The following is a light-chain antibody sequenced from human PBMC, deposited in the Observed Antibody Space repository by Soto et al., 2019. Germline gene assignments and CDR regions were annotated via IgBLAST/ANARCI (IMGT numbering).Light chain of an antibody. J-gene: IGLJ1*01. V-gene: IGLV1-40*01. CDR2: GNS. CDR1: NSNIGAGYD. Sequence: QSVLTQPPSVSGAPGQRVTISCTGSNSNIGAGYDVHWYQQLPGTAPKLLIYGNSNRPSGVPDRFSGSKSVTPASLAITGLQAEDEADYYCQSYDNILNGYVFGAGTKVTVL. CDR3: QSYDNILNGYV.